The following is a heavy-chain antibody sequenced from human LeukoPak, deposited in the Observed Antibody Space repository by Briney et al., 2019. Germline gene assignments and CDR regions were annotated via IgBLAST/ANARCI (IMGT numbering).Heavy chain of an antibody. Sequence: GASVTVSCKASGYSFTDYYIHWVRQAPGQGLEWMGRINPKSGGATYAQMIRGRVSMTTDTFISTAYMELNRLSSDDTAVYFCARSTSTYYYFDYWGHGPLVAVSS. D-gene: IGHD2-2*01. V-gene: IGHV1-2*06. CDR2: INPKSGGA. J-gene: IGHJ4*01. CDR3: ARSTSTYYYFDY. CDR1: GYSFTDYY.